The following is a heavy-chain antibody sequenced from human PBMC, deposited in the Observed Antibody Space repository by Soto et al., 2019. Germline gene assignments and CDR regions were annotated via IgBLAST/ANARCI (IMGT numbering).Heavy chain of an antibody. CDR1: GYTFSSYG. CDR3: ARAPPPGYSYALWY. D-gene: IGHD5-18*01. J-gene: IGHJ4*02. CDR2: ISAYNGNI. Sequence: GASVKVSCNTSGYTFSSYGISLVRQAPGQGLEWMGWISAYNGNIKYAPKFQGRVTMTTETSTSTAYMELRSLRSDDTAVYYCARAPPPGYSYALWYWGQGTLVTVSS. V-gene: IGHV1-18*01.